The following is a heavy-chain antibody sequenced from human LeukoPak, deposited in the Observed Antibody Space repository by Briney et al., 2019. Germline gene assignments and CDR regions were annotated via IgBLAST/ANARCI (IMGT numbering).Heavy chain of an antibody. CDR2: IYTRGSI. D-gene: IGHD2/OR15-2a*01. V-gene: IGHV4-61*02. J-gene: IGHJ4*02. CDR3: ATDTYMDTFNY. CDR1: GGLISSGSSY. Sequence: SQTLSLTCTVSGGLISSGSSYWSWIRQPAGKGLEWIGRIYTRGSIDYNPSLKSRVSFSVDTSKNQFSLKLSSVTAADTAVYYCATDTYMDTFNYWGQGTLVTVSS.